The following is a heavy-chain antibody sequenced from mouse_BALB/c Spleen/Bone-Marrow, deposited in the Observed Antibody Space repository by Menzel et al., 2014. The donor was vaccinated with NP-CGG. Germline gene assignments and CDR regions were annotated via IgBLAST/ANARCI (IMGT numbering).Heavy chain of an antibody. J-gene: IGHJ4*01. D-gene: IGHD2-3*01. CDR3: ARSIYDGYSEAMDY. CDR2: NNPGSGGT. CDR1: GYAFTNYL. V-gene: IGHV1-54*03. Sequence: VMLVESGAELVRPGTSVKVSCKASGYAFTNYLIEWVKQRPGRGFEWIGVNNPGSGGTNYNEKFKGKATLTADKSSSTVYMQLSSLTSDDSAVYFCARSIYDGYSEAMDYWGQGTSVTVSS.